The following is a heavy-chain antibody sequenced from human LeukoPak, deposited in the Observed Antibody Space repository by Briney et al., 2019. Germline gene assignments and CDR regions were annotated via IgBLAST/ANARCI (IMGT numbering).Heavy chain of an antibody. CDR3: AKSEEEEAFDY. V-gene: IGHV3-30*18. CDR2: ISYDGSNK. CDR1: GFTFSSYG. J-gene: IGHJ4*02. Sequence: PGGSLRLSCAASGFTFSSYGMHWVRQAPGKGLEWVAVISYDGSNKYYADSVKGRFTISRDNSKNTLYLQMNNLRAEDTAVYYCAKSEEEEAFDYWGQGTLVTVSS.